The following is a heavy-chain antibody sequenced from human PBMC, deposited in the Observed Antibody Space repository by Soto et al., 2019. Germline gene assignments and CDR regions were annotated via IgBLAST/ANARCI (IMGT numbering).Heavy chain of an antibody. D-gene: IGHD2-2*01. V-gene: IGHV3-23*01. CDR1: GFTFINHA. CDR3: AKVDCGSSGCRLIDY. Sequence: EVQLLESGGGLVQPGGSLRLACAGSGFTFINHAMNWVRQAPGKGLEWVTGITGNGETTNYADSVKGRFTISRDNSKNTLYLQMNSLRAEDTAVYYCAKVDCGSSGCRLIDYWGQGTRVTVSS. CDR2: ITGNGETT. J-gene: IGHJ4*02.